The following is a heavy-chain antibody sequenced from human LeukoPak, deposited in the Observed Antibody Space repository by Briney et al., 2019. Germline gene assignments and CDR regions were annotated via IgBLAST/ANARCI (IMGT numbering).Heavy chain of an antibody. CDR1: GASVSTSH. Sequence: PSETLSLTCVVSGASVSTSHWNWIRQLPGKGLEWIGCLSYTGKTDYNPSFASRVTISLGTSKNQVSLKLRSVTTADTATYFCSEGYFEPFAHWGQGILV. CDR3: SEGYFEPFAH. CDR2: LSYTGKT. V-gene: IGHV4-59*02. D-gene: IGHD2/OR15-2a*01. J-gene: IGHJ4*02.